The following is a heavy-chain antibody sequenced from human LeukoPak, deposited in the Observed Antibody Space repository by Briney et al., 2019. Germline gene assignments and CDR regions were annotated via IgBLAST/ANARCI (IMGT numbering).Heavy chain of an antibody. D-gene: IGHD6-13*01. J-gene: IGHJ5*02. CDR2: INPNSGDA. CDR1: GYTFSGYH. Sequence: ASVKVSCKASGYTFSGYHIHWVRQAPGQGLEWMGWINPNSGDANYAQNFQGRVTMTRDTSISTVYMELNRLRSDDTAVYYCARDMDRSWLINWFDPWGQGTLVTVSS. V-gene: IGHV1-2*02. CDR3: ARDMDRSWLINWFDP.